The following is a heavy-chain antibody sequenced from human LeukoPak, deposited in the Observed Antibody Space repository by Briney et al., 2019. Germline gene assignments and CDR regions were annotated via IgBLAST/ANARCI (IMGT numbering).Heavy chain of an antibody. D-gene: IGHD2-15*01. J-gene: IGHJ4*02. CDR1: GYSFTSYW. CDR2: IYPGDSDT. Sequence: GESLKISCKGSGYSFTSYWIGWVRQMPGKGLEWMGIIYPGDSDTRYSPSFQGQVTISADKSISTAYLQWSSLKASDTAMYYCARGEYCSGGSCEVIDYWGQGTLVTVSP. V-gene: IGHV5-51*01. CDR3: ARGEYCSGGSCEVIDY.